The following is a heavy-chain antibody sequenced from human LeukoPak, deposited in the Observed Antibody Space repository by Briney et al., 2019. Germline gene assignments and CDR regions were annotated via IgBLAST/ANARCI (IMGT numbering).Heavy chain of an antibody. CDR2: IWNDGSSK. V-gene: IGHV3-33*06. CDR3: AKAPRLELRNYMDV. D-gene: IGHD1-7*01. J-gene: IGHJ6*03. CDR1: GFTFSSYG. Sequence: GRSLRLSCAASGFTFSSYGMHWVRQAPGKGLKWVALIWNDGSSKYYPDSVKGRFTISRDNSKNTLYLQMNSLRAEDTAVYYCAKAPRLELRNYMDVWGKGTTVTVSS.